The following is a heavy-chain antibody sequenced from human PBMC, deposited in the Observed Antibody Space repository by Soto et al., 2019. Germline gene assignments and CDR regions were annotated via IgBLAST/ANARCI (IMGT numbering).Heavy chain of an antibody. CDR3: AKGVSIVLLPAASSSAVATSPYYYDY. J-gene: IGHJ4*02. CDR2: ISGSGGST. CDR1: GFTFSSYA. D-gene: IGHD2-2*01. Sequence: PGGSLRLSCAASGFTFSSYAMSWVRQAPGKGLEWVSAISGSGGSTYYADSVKGRFTISRDNSKNTLYLQMNSLRAEDTAVYYCAKGVSIVLLPAASSSAVATSPYYYDYWGQGTLVDDSS. V-gene: IGHV3-23*01.